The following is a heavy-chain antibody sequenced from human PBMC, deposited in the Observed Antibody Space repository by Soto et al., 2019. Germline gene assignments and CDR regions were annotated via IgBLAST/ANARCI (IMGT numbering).Heavy chain of an antibody. Sequence: VQLVESGGGLVQPGGSLRLSCAASGFAVSTSYMNWVRQAPGKGLEWVSVIDSGGITNHADSVKGRFTISTDVSKNTLFLQMNSLRAADTAVYYCATIVTTTTPEEPVYYGLDVWGQGTTVTVSS. D-gene: IGHD5-12*01. CDR1: GFAVSTSY. V-gene: IGHV3-66*01. CDR2: IDSGGIT. J-gene: IGHJ6*02. CDR3: ATIVTTTTPEEPVYYGLDV.